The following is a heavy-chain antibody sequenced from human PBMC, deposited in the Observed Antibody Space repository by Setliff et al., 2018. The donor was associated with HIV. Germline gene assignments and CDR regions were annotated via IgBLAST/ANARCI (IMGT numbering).Heavy chain of an antibody. D-gene: IGHD6-19*01. J-gene: IGHJ4*02. CDR2: ISSSSYYI. CDR1: GFTFSSYT. Sequence: GGSLRLSCAASGFTFSSYTMNWVRQAPGKGLEWVSSISSSSYYIYYADSVKGRFTISRDNAKNTLYLQMNSLRAEDTAVYYCARDLSSGWYGVLNYWGQGTLVTVSS. CDR3: ARDLSSGWYGVLNY. V-gene: IGHV3-21*01.